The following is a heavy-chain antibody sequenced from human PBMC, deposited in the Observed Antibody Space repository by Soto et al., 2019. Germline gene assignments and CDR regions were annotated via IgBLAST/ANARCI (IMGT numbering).Heavy chain of an antibody. J-gene: IGHJ3*02. V-gene: IGHV4-34*01. D-gene: IGHD6-13*01. CDR2: INHSGST. Sequence: QVQLQQWGAGLLKPSETLSLTCAVYGGSFSGYYWSWIRQPPGKGLEWIGAINHSGSTNYNPSLKSRVTISVDTSKNQFSLKLSSVTAADTAVYYCASLTPNRRSWQQLARNDAFDIWGQGTMVTVSS. CDR3: ASLTPNRRSWQQLARNDAFDI. CDR1: GGSFSGYY.